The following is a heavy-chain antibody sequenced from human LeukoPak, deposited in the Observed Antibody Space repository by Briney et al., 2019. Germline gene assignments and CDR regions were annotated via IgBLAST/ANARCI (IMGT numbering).Heavy chain of an antibody. Sequence: ASVKVSCKASGYTFTGYYMHWVRQAPGQGLEWMGWINPNSGGTNYAQKFQGRVTMTRDTSISTAYMELSRLRSDDTAVYYCARTGLVDYYYYMDVWGKGTTVTVSS. J-gene: IGHJ6*03. CDR2: INPNSGGT. V-gene: IGHV1-2*02. CDR3: ARTGLVDYYYYMDV. CDR1: GYTFTGYY. D-gene: IGHD3-10*01.